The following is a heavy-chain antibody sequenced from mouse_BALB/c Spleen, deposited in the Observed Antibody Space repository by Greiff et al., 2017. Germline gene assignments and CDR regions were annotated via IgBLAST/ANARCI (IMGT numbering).Heavy chain of an antibody. D-gene: IGHD2-3*01. CDR1: GYTFTSYW. CDR2: IYPGDGDT. J-gene: IGHJ3*01. V-gene: IGHV1-87*01. CDR3: AREDYDGYLFAY. Sequence: QVQLKESGAELARPGASVKLSCKASGYTFTSYWMQWVKQRPGQGLEWIGAIYPGDGDTRYTQKFKGKATLTADKSSSTAYMQLSSLASEDSAVYYCAREDYDGYLFAYWGQGTLVTVSA.